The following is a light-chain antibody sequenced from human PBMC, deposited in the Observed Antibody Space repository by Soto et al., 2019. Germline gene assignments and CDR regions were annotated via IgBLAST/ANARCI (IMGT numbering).Light chain of an antibody. J-gene: IGKJ4*01. CDR3: QKYDQLPLN. CDR2: DAS. Sequence: ETQMTPSPSSGVACVGDRGTITCRASQGINRWLAWYQQKLGKAPNLLISDASNLETGVPSRFSGGGAGTDFTFTISSLQPEDIATYFCQKYDQLPLNFGGGTKVAIK. CDR1: QGINRW. V-gene: IGKV1-33*01.